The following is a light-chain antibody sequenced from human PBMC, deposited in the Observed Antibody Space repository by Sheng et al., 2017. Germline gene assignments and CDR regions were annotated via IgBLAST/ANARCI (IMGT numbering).Light chain of an antibody. CDR1: QSVTSN. J-gene: IGKJ1*01. Sequence: EIVMTQSPATLSVSPGERVTLSCRASQSVTSNLAWYQQKPGQPPRLLIYAASIRVTGVPFRFTGTGSGTEFTLTINSLQSEDSAIYYCQQYNHWRTFGQGTKVEI. CDR3: QQYNHWRT. V-gene: IGKV3-15*01. CDR2: AAS.